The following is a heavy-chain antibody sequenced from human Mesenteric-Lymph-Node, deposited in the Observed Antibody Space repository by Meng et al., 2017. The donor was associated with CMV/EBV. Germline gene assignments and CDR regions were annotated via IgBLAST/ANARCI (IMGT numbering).Heavy chain of an antibody. CDR2: IYYSGTT. D-gene: IGHD1-14*01. J-gene: IGHJ4*02. Sequence: GSLRLSCTVSGGSISSSNSHWGWIRQPPGKGLEWIGSIYYSGTTFYNPSLKSRVTLSVDTSKSQFSLKLSSVTAADTAVYYCARGGAGGNDYWGQGTLVTVSS. V-gene: IGHV4-39*01. CDR3: ARGGAGGNDY. CDR1: GGSISSSNSH.